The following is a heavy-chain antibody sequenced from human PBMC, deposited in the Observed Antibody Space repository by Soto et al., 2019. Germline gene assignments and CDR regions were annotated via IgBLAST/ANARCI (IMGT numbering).Heavy chain of an antibody. Sequence: SVKVSCKASGGTFSSYAISWVRQAPGQGLEWMGGIIPIFGTANYAQKFQGRVTITADESTSTAYMELSSLRSEDTAVYYCARERDYDFWSGYHTYYYYGMDVWGQ. CDR3: ARERDYDFWSGYHTYYYYGMDV. CDR2: IIPIFGTA. D-gene: IGHD3-3*01. CDR1: GGTFSSYA. V-gene: IGHV1-69*13. J-gene: IGHJ6*02.